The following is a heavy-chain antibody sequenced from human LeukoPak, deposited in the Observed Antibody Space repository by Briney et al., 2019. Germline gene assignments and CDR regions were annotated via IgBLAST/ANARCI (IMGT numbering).Heavy chain of an antibody. CDR3: AKAPFGEYTGADY. CDR2: ISRSGSTK. J-gene: IGHJ4*02. Sequence: GGSLRLSCAASGFTFSDYNMRRIRQAPGKGLEWVSSISRSGSTKYYADSVKGRFTISRDNAKNSLYLQMNSLRAEDTALYYCAKAPFGEYTGADYWGQGTLVTVSS. V-gene: IGHV3-11*01. CDR1: GFTFSDYN. D-gene: IGHD3-10*01.